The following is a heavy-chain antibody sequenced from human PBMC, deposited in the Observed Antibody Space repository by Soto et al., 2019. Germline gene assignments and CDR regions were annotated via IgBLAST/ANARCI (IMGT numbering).Heavy chain of an antibody. J-gene: IGHJ4*02. Sequence: PGGSLRLSCAASGFTFSTYAMSWVRQAPGKGLEWVSTISGSVGGTYYADSVKGRFTISRDNSKNTLYLQMSSLRAEDTAVYYCAKDGFYYDSSGYYPFDYWGQGTLVTVSS. CDR2: ISGSVGGT. CDR1: GFTFSTYA. V-gene: IGHV3-23*01. CDR3: AKDGFYYDSSGYYPFDY. D-gene: IGHD3-22*01.